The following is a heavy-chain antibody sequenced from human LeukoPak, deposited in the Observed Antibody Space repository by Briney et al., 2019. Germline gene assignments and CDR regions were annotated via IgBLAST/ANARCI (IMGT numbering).Heavy chain of an antibody. CDR1: GGSISSLY. CDR3: ARHRAYSSSSLFDY. D-gene: IGHD6-6*01. CDR2: IYYTGST. J-gene: IGHJ4*02. Sequence: SETLSLTCSVSGGSISSLYWSWIRQPPGKGLEWIGYIYYTGSTNYNPSLKSRVTMFVDMSKNQFSLRLSSVTAADTAVYYCARHRAYSSSSLFDYWGQGTLVTVSS. V-gene: IGHV4-59*08.